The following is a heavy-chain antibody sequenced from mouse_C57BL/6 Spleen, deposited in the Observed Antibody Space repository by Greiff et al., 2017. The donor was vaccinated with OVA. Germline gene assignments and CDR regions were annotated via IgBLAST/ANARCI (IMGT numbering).Heavy chain of an antibody. CDR2: ISSGSSTI. V-gene: IGHV5-17*01. J-gene: IGHJ2*01. D-gene: IGHD2-1*01. CDR3: ARNYLYYFDY. Sequence: EVNVVESGGGLVKPGGSLKLSCAASGFTFSDYGMHWVRQAPEKGLEWVAYISSGSSTIYYADTVKGRFTISRDNAKNTLFLQMTSLRSEDTAMYYCARNYLYYFDYWGQGTTLTVSS. CDR1: GFTFSDYG.